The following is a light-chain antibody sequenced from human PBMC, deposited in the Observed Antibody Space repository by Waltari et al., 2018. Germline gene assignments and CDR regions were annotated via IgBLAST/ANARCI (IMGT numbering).Light chain of an antibody. CDR1: SSDVGGYNY. V-gene: IGLV2-14*03. Sequence: QSALTQPASVSGSPGQSITISCTGTSSDVGGYNYVSWYQQHPGKAPKLIIYDVSNRPSGVSNRFSGSKSGNTVSLTISGLQAEDEADYYCSSYTSSSTPYVFGTGTKVTVL. J-gene: IGLJ1*01. CDR2: DVS. CDR3: SSYTSSSTPYV.